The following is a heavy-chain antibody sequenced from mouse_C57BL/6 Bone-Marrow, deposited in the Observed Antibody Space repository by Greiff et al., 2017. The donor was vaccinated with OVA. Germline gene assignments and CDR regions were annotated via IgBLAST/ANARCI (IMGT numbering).Heavy chain of an antibody. CDR3: TRDYYSNYRYYFDY. CDR2: ISSGGDYI. V-gene: IGHV5-9-1*02. D-gene: IGHD2-5*01. Sequence: EVKLVESGKGLVKPGGSLKLSCAASGFTFSSYAMSWVRQTPEKRLEWVAYISSGGDYIYYADTVKGRFTISRDNARNTLYLQMSSLKSEDTAMYYCTRDYYSNYRYYFDYWGQGTTLTVSS. J-gene: IGHJ2*01. CDR1: GFTFSSYA.